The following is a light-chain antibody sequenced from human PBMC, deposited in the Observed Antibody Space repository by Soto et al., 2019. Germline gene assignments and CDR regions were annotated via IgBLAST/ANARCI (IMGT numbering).Light chain of an antibody. Sequence: DIQMTQSPSTLSASVGDRVTITCRASQSISIWLAWYQQKPGKAPNLLIYKASTLESGVPSRFSGSGSGTEFTLTISSLQPDDFATYYCQQYDSALWTFGQGTKVEIK. CDR2: KAS. J-gene: IGKJ1*01. CDR3: QQYDSALWT. V-gene: IGKV1-5*03. CDR1: QSISIW.